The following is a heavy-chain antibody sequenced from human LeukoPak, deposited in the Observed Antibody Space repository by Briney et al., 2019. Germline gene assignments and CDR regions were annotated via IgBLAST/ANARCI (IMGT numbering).Heavy chain of an antibody. J-gene: IGHJ4*02. Sequence: SETLSLTCTVSGGSISGSSYYWGWIRQPPGKGLEWIGSIYYSGSTYYNPSLKSRVTISVDRSKNQFSLKLSSVTAADTAVYYCARGRAKLRPQQTAPYYFDYWGQGTLVTVSS. CDR2: IYYSGST. V-gene: IGHV4-39*07. CDR3: ARGRAKLRPQQTAPYYFDY. CDR1: GGSISGSSYY. D-gene: IGHD1-1*01.